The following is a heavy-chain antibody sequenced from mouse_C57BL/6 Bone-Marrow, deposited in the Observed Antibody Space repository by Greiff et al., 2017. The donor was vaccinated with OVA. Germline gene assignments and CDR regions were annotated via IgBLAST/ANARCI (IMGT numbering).Heavy chain of an antibody. V-gene: IGHV5-4*01. Sequence: EVMLVESGGGLVKPGGSLKLSCAASGFTFSSYAMSWVRQTPEKRLEWVATISDGGSYTYYPDNVKGRFTISRDNAKNNLYLQMSHLKSEDTAMYYCARDRRWLRHWYIDVWGTGTTVTVSS. CDR3: ARDRRWLRHWYIDV. J-gene: IGHJ1*03. D-gene: IGHD2-2*01. CDR1: GFTFSSYA. CDR2: ISDGGSYT.